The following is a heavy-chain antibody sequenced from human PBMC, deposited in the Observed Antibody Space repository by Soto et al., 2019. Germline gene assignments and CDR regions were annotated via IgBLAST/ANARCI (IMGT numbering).Heavy chain of an antibody. V-gene: IGHV4-61*01. J-gene: IGHJ6*02. CDR2: IYYSGST. CDR3: ARQRWQYLRGSMDV. Sequence: PSETLSLTCTVSGGSVSSGSYYWSWIRQPPGKGLEWIGYIYYSGSTNYNPSLKSRVTISVDTSKNQFSLKLSSVTAADTAVYYCARQRWQYLRGSMDVWGQGTTVTVSS. CDR1: GGSVSSGSYY. D-gene: IGHD2-2*01.